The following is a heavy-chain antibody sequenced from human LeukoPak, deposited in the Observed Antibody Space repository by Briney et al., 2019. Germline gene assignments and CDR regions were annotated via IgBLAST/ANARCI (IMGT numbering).Heavy chain of an antibody. CDR2: IYYSGST. CDR1: GGSISSYY. Sequence: PSETLSLTCTVSGGSISSYYWSWIRQPPGKGLEWIGSIYYSGSTYYNPSLKSRVTISVDTSKNQFSLKLSSVTAADTAVYYCARSTITYYFDYWGQGTLVTVSS. V-gene: IGHV4-59*12. J-gene: IGHJ4*02. CDR3: ARSTITYYFDY. D-gene: IGHD3-16*01.